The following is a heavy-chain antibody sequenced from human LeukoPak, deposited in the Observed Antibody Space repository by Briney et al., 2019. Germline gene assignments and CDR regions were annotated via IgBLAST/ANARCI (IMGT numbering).Heavy chain of an antibody. CDR2: IFHSGST. Sequence: SETLSLTCAVSGYSIGSGFYWGWIRQPPGKGLEWIGSIFHSGSTYYNPSLKSRVTISVDTSKNLFSLKLSSVTAADTALYYCARASGSYGSGSYYYSGMDVWGKGTTVTVSS. D-gene: IGHD3-10*01. CDR3: ARASGSYGSGSYYYSGMDV. V-gene: IGHV4-38-2*01. J-gene: IGHJ6*04. CDR1: GYSIGSGFY.